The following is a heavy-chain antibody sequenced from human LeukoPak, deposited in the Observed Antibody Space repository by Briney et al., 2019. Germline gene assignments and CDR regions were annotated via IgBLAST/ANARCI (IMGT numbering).Heavy chain of an antibody. J-gene: IGHJ4*02. V-gene: IGHV3-23*01. CDR2: VSTDGDT. Sequence: GGSLRLSCAARGFTFSRYAMSWVRQATGEGLEWVSSVSTDGDTYYTDSVKGRFHIARDVSRNTLFLQMISLRAEDTALYYCARSRSGSVAGTSDYWGQGTLVIVSS. CDR3: ARSRSGSVAGTSDY. D-gene: IGHD6-19*01. CDR1: GFTFSRYA.